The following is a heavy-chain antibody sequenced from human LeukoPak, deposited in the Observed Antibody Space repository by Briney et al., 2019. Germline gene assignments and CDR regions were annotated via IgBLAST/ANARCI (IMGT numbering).Heavy chain of an antibody. V-gene: IGHV3-53*01. Sequence: GGSLRLSCAVSGFTVSSDLMNWVRQAPGMGLEWVSSMNSGGDTYYADSVKGRFIISRGKSRNTLYLQMNSLRVDDTAVYYCARGGSMVRGVLWGQGTLVTVSS. D-gene: IGHD3-10*01. CDR1: GFTVSSDL. CDR2: MNSGGDT. CDR3: ARGGSMVRGVL. J-gene: IGHJ4*02.